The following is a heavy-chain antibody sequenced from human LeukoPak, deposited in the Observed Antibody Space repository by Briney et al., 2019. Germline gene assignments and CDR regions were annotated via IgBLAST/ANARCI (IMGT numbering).Heavy chain of an antibody. D-gene: IGHD1-14*01. CDR2: ISGGGGST. Sequence: GGSLRLSCAASEFTFSNYAMNWVRQAPGKGLEWVSGISGGGGSTYYADSVKGRFTISRDKSKNTLYLQLDSLRAEDTALYYCAKGSGINHYHWIDPWGQGTLVTVSS. V-gene: IGHV3-23*01. J-gene: IGHJ5*02. CDR3: AKGSGINHYHWIDP. CDR1: EFTFSNYA.